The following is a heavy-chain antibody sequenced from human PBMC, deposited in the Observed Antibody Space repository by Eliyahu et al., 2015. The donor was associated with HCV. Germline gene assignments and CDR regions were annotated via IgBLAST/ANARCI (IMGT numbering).Heavy chain of an antibody. V-gene: IGHV4-34*01. CDR1: GGFFSGYY. Sequence: QVQLQQWGAGLLKPSETLSLTCAVYGGFFSGYYWSWIRQPPGKGLEWIGEINHSGSTNYNPSLKSRVTISVDTSKNQFSLKLSSVTAADTAVYYCARWGPGDYYFDYWGQGTLVTVSS. D-gene: IGHD4-17*01. CDR2: INHSGST. J-gene: IGHJ4*02. CDR3: ARWGPGDYYFDY.